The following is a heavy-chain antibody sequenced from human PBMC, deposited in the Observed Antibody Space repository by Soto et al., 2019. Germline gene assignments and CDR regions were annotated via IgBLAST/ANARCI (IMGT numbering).Heavy chain of an antibody. Sequence: QVQLVQSGAAVKKPGASVKVSCKASGYTLTSYGISWVRQAPGQGLEWMGWISAYNGNTNYAQKLQCRVTMTTGSSSSTAYMELERLRCHDLAVNSCARKNPYWRCGSCSRDDSYDICCEGTMLNVSA. CDR2: ISAYNGNT. V-gene: IGHV1-18*03. CDR1: GYTLTSYG. J-gene: IGHJ3*02. CDR3: ARKNPYWRCGSCSRDDSYDI. D-gene: IGHD2-15*01.